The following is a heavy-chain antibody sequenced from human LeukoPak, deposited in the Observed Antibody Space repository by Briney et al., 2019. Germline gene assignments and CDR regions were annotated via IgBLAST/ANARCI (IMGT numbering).Heavy chain of an antibody. Sequence: SETLSLTCSVSGASVSSGSYYWSWIRQSPGKGLEWIGYIYYSGTTNYNPSLKGRVTISVSTSKNQFSLKLNSVTAADTAVYYCARDYDYWGQGTLVTVSS. CDR3: ARDYDY. V-gene: IGHV4-61*01. J-gene: IGHJ4*02. CDR1: GASVSSGSYY. CDR2: IYYSGTT.